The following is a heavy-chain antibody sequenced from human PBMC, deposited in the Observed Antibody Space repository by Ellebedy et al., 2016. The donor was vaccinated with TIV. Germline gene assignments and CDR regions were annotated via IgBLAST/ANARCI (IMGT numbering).Heavy chain of an antibody. CDR1: GFTFSSYS. Sequence: PGGSLRLSCAASGFTFSSYSMNWVRQAPGKGLEWVSSISSSSSYIYYADSVKVRFTISRDNAKNSLYLQMNSLRAEDTAVYYCAREGYSYGYGMDVWGQGATVTVSS. CDR3: AREGYSYGYGMDV. D-gene: IGHD5-18*01. CDR2: ISSSSSYI. J-gene: IGHJ6*02. V-gene: IGHV3-21*01.